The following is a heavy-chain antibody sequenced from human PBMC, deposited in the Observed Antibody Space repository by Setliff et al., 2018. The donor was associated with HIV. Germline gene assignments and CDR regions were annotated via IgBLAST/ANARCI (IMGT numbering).Heavy chain of an antibody. CDR2: INHSGST. D-gene: IGHD6-19*01. CDR1: GGSFRGYY. J-gene: IGHJ6*02. CDR3: ARGKSGSGWYKYYYYGMDV. Sequence: PSETLSLTCAVYGGSFRGYYWSWIRQPPGKGLEWIGEINHSGSTNYNPSLKSRVTISVDTSKNQFSLKLSSVTAADTAVYYCARGKSGSGWYKYYYYGMDVWGQGTTVTV. V-gene: IGHV4-34*01.